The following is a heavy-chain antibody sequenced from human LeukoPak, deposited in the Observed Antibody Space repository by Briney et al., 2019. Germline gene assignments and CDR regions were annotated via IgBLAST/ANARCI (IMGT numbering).Heavy chain of an antibody. V-gene: IGHV3-23*01. CDR3: AKENSGWYGVSGDYYYGMDV. CDR2: ISGSGGST. J-gene: IGHJ6*02. D-gene: IGHD6-19*01. CDR1: GFTFSSYA. Sequence: PGGSLRLSCAASGFTFSSYAMSWVRQAPGKGLEWVSAISGSGGSTYYADSVKGRFTISRDNSKNTLYLQMNSLRAEDTAVYYCAKENSGWYGVSGDYYYGMDVWGQGTTVTVSS.